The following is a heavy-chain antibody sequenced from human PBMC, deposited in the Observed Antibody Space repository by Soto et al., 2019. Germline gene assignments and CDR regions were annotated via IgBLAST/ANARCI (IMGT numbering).Heavy chain of an antibody. D-gene: IGHD2-21*01. V-gene: IGHV3-30-3*01. CDR1: GFTFSLFS. CDR3: ARGVVTGQWYFDN. CDR2: ASKNGDVT. J-gene: IGHJ4*02. Sequence: QMHLMESGGGVVQPGGSLRLSYRTSGFTFSLFSMHWFRQTPDKGLEWVAVASKNGDVTFYADSVKGRFTISRDNSRNTLYLQMNGLTSDDTAVYYCARGVVTGQWYFDNWGQGILVTVSS.